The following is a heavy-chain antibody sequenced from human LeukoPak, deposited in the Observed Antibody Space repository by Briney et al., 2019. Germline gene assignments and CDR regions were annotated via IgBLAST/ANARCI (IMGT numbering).Heavy chain of an antibody. CDR2: ISSGGST. V-gene: IGHV3-53*01. J-gene: IGHJ4*02. Sequence: GGSLSLSCAASGVTVSSNYMSWVRQAPGKGLEWVAVISSGGSTSYADSVKGRFTISRDNSKNPLYLQMNSLRAEDTAVYYCARDAPPDYWGQGTLVTVSS. CDR1: GVTVSSNY. CDR3: ARDAPPDY.